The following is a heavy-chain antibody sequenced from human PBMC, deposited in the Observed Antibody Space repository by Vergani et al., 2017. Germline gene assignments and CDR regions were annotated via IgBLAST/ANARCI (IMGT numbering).Heavy chain of an antibody. CDR1: GLTLDTYT. Sequence: EVKLLESGGGLVQPGGSRRLSCAGAGLTLDTYTMAYVRQAPGKGLEWVSTFSSGGGDIFYADSVKGRFTIYREISKYTLFLKMNSLKNEDTAVDYCTTARGLYYLDCEYFQYCGRRTLVSVSS. D-gene: IGHD3-10*01. V-gene: IGHV3-23*01. J-gene: IGHJ1*01. CDR3: TTARGLYYLDCEYFQY. CDR2: FSSGGGDI.